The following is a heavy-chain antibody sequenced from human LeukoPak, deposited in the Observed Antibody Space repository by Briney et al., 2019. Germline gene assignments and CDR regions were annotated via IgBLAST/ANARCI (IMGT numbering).Heavy chain of an antibody. CDR1: GFTFSDFA. D-gene: IGHD6-19*01. J-gene: IGHJ4*02. CDR2: IFQGGGEI. Sequence: GGSLRLSCAASGFTFSDFAMIWVRQSPGKKGLEWVSSIFQGGGEIHYADSVKGRFTISRDNSKNTLYLQMNSLRAEDTAVYYCAKDSVAVAGYTIDYWGQGTLVTVSS. CDR3: AKDSVAVAGYTIDY. V-gene: IGHV3-23*01.